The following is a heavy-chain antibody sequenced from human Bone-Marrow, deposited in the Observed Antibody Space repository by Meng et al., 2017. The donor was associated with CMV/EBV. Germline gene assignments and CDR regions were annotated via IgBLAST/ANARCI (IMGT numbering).Heavy chain of an antibody. D-gene: IGHD2-2*01. CDR1: GYTFTGYY. V-gene: IGHV3-7*03. Sequence: SCKASGYTFTGYYMHWVRQAPGKGLEWVANINQDENEKYYVDSVKGRFTISRDNSKNTLYLQMNSLRAEDTAVYYCAKGLRPGPAAFYYYYGMDVWGQGTTVTVSS. CDR2: INQDENEK. CDR3: AKGLRPGPAAFYYYYGMDV. J-gene: IGHJ6*02.